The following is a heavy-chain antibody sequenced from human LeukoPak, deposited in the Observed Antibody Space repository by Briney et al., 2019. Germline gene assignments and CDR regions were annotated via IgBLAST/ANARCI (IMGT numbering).Heavy chain of an antibody. CDR1: GLTFSIHW. J-gene: IGHJ4*02. CDR3: ARDLGPLDY. V-gene: IGHV3-7*01. Sequence: GGSLRLSCAASGLTFSIHWMNWVRQAPGKGLECVANINQDGSDKYYVDSVKGRFTISRDNAKNSLYLQMNSLRAEDTAVYYCARDLGPLDYWGQGTLVTVSS. CDR2: INQDGSDK.